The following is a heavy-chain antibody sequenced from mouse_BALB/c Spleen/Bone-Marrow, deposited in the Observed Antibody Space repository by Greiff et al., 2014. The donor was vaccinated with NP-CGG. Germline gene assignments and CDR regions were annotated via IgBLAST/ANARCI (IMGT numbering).Heavy chain of an antibody. CDR3: ARNLYYFDY. CDR2: ILPGSGST. V-gene: IGHV1-9*01. Sequence: LVESGASVKISCKATGYTFSSYWIEWVKQRPGHGLEWIGEILPGSGSTNYNEKFKGKATFTADTSSNTAYMQLSSLTSEDSAVYYCARNLYYFDYWGQGTTLTVSS. CDR1: GYTFSSYW. J-gene: IGHJ2*01.